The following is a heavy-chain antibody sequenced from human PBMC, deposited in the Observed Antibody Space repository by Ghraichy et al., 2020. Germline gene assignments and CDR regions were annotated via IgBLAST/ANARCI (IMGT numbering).Heavy chain of an antibody. CDR2: IFYSGTT. Sequence: SETLSLTCSVSDGSITSPNHHWGWIRQPPGKGLEWLGAIFYSGTTSYNPSLRSRLTVSVDTYKDQFSLRLRSLTAADTAVYYCVRHVISVYGSGWYVLGIIPEWCQGALVSVSS. J-gene: IGHJ4*02. CDR3: VRHVISVYGSGWYVLGIIPE. V-gene: IGHV4-39*01. CDR1: DGSITSPNHH. D-gene: IGHD6-19*01.